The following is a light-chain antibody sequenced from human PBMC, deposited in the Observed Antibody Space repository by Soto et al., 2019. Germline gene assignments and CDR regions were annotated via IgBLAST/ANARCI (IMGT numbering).Light chain of an antibody. J-gene: IGKJ2*01. V-gene: IGKV4-1*01. CDR3: QQYYSTPHT. Sequence: IVMTQSPDSLDVSLGERATINCKSSQSVLYSSNNKNYLAWYQQKPGQTPNLLIYWASTRESGVPDRFSGRGSGTDFTLTISSLQAEDVAVYYCQQYYSTPHTFGQGTRLEIK. CDR2: WAS. CDR1: QSVLYSSNNKNY.